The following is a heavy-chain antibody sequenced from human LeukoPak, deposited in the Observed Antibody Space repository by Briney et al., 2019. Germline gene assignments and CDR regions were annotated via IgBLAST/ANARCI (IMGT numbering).Heavy chain of an antibody. CDR3: AKDHVDTAMVTVTFDY. CDR2: IRYDGSNK. J-gene: IGHJ4*02. D-gene: IGHD5-18*01. V-gene: IGHV3-30*02. CDR1: GFTFSSYG. Sequence: GGSLRLSCAASGFTFSSYGMHWVRQAPGKGLEWVAFIRYDGSNKYYADSVKGRFTISRDISKNTLYLQMNSLRAEDTAVYYCAKDHVDTAMVTVTFDYWGQGTLVTVSS.